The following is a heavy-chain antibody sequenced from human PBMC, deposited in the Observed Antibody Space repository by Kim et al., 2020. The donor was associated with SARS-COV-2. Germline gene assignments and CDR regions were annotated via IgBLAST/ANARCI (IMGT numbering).Heavy chain of an antibody. V-gene: IGHV3-15*01. D-gene: IGHD3-10*01. CDR3: TTHRVLLWFGEGFDY. Sequence: GGSLRLSCAASGFTFSNAWMSWVRQAPGKGLEWVGRIKSKTDGGTTDYAAPVKGRFTISRDDSKNTLYLQMNSLKTEDTAVYYCTTHRVLLWFGEGFDYWGQGTLVTVSS. CDR1: GFTFSNAW. CDR2: IKSKTDGGTT. J-gene: IGHJ4*02.